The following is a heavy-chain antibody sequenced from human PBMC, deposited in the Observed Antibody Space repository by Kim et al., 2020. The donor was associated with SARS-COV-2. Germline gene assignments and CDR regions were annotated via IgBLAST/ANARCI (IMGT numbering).Heavy chain of an antibody. CDR2: INHSGST. J-gene: IGHJ4*02. V-gene: IGHV4-34*01. CDR1: GGSFSGYY. D-gene: IGHD5-18*01. CDR3: AVTSVGIQLWGGDY. Sequence: SETLSLTCAVYGGSFSGYYWSWIRQPPGKGLEWIGEINHSGSTNYNPSLKSRVTISVDTSKNQFSLKLSSVTAADTAVYYCAVTSVGIQLWGGDYWGQGTLVTVSS.